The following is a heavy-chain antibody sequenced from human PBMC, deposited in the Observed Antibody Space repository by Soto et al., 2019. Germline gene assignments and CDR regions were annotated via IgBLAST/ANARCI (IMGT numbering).Heavy chain of an antibody. J-gene: IGHJ5*02. CDR3: MRRGRQSANWFDP. CDR2: IIPMSGRP. V-gene: IGHV1-69*06. Sequence: QVQLVQSGAEVKTPGSSVKVSCKASGGTFNSYSIDWVRQAPGQGFEWMGGIIPMSGRPNYAQRFQGRVTFSADKSTNTVYMEVNSLTHDDTAVYYCMRRGRQSANWFDPWGQGTLVTVSS. CDR1: GGTFNSYS.